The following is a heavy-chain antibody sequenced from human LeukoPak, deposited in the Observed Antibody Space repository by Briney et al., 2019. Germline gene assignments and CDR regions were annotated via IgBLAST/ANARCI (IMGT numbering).Heavy chain of an antibody. V-gene: IGHV3-30*18. J-gene: IGHJ3*02. CDR2: ISYDGSNK. CDR3: AKIPAAIRDDAFDI. Sequence: PGGSPRLSCAASGFTFSSYGMHWVRQAPGKGLEWVAVISYDGSNKYYADSVKGRFTISRDNSKNTLYLQMNSLRAEDTAVYYCAKIPAAIRDDAFDIWGQGTMVTVSS. D-gene: IGHD2-2*01. CDR1: GFTFSSYG.